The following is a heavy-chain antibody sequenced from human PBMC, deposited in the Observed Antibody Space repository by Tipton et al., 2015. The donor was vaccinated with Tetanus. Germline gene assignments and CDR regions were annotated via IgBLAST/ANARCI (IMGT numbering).Heavy chain of an antibody. Sequence: QLVQSGPEVKKPGESVKISCQISGYNFAIYRIGWVRQLPGKGLEWMGIIYPEDSETTYSPSFQGQVTISADKSLSTAYLQLSSLKASDTAVYYCARRRTNTALAYWFDSWGQRTLVTVSS. CDR2: IYPEDSET. D-gene: IGHD5-18*01. CDR1: GYNFAIYR. CDR3: ARRRTNTALAYWFDS. V-gene: IGHV5-51*01. J-gene: IGHJ5*01.